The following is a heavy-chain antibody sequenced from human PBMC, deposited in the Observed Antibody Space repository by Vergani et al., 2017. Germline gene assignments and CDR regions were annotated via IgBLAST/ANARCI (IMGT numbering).Heavy chain of an antibody. Sequence: QVQLVQSGAEVKKPGASVKVSCKASGYTFTGYYMHWVRQAPGQGLEWMGWINPNSGGTNYAQKFQGWVTMTRDTSISTAYMELSRLRSDDTAVYYCARAPYGDYVGPSVDYWGQGTLVTVSS. D-gene: IGHD4-17*01. V-gene: IGHV1-2*04. CDR1: GYTFTGYY. CDR2: INPNSGGT. J-gene: IGHJ4*02. CDR3: ARAPYGDYVGPSVDY.